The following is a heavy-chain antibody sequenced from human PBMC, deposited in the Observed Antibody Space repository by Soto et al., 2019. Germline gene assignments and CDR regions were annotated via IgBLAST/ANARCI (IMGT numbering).Heavy chain of an antibody. Sequence: GASVKVSCKASGYTFTGYYMHWVRQAPGQGLEWMGWINPNSGGTNYAQKFQGWVTMTRDTSISTAYMELSRLRSDDTAVYYCAREGAIAAAGTTGNSAFDIWGQGTMVTVSS. J-gene: IGHJ3*02. CDR2: INPNSGGT. V-gene: IGHV1-2*04. CDR3: AREGAIAAAGTTGNSAFDI. D-gene: IGHD6-13*01. CDR1: GYTFTGYY.